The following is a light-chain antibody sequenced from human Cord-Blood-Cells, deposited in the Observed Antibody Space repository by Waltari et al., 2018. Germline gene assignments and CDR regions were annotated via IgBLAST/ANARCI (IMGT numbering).Light chain of an antibody. CDR3: CSYAGSSTFDWV. V-gene: IGLV2-23*02. CDR1: SSDVGSYKL. CDR2: EVS. J-gene: IGLJ3*02. Sequence: QSALTQPASVSGSPGQSISISCTGTSSDVGSYKLVSWYQQHPGKAPKLMTYEVSKRPSGVSNRFSGSKSGNTASLTISGLQAEDEADYYCCSYAGSSTFDWVFGGGTKLTVL.